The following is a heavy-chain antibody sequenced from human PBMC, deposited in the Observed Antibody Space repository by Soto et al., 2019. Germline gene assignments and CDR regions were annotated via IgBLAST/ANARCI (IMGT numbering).Heavy chain of an antibody. D-gene: IGHD4-17*01. J-gene: IGHJ4*02. V-gene: IGHV4-59*01. CDR2: VSDSGSS. Sequence: SETLSLTCAVSGGSISTYYWSWIRQPPGKGLEWIGYVSDSGSSKYNPSLKRRVTMSEDTSKNQVSLRLRSVTAADTAVYYCARDYYGGNSRFDYWGQGTLVTVSS. CDR1: GGSISTYY. CDR3: ARDYYGGNSRFDY.